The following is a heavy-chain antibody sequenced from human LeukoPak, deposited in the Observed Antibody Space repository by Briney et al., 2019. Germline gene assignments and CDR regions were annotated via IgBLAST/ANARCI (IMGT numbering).Heavy chain of an antibody. CDR2: TYYRSRWYN. CDR3: ARDGGGGWSSNWFDP. D-gene: IGHD6-19*01. V-gene: IGHV6-1*01. J-gene: IGHJ5*02. CDR1: GDSVSSNSAT. Sequence: SQTLSLTCAISGDSVSSNSATWNWIRQSPSRGLEWLGRTYYRSRWYNDYAVSVKSRITINPDTSKNQFSLHLNSVSPEDTAVYYCARDGGGGWSSNWFDPWGQGTLVTVSS.